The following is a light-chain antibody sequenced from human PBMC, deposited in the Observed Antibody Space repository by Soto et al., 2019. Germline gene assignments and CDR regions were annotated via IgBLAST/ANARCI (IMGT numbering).Light chain of an antibody. Sequence: QSALTQPASVSGSPGQSITISCTGTSSDVGGHKYVSWYQQHPGKAPKLMIYEVSNRPSGVSDRISGSKSGNTASLTISGLQAEDVADYYCSSYAGSSNVFGTGTKLTVL. CDR3: SSYAGSSNV. CDR1: SSDVGGHKY. V-gene: IGLV2-14*01. J-gene: IGLJ1*01. CDR2: EVS.